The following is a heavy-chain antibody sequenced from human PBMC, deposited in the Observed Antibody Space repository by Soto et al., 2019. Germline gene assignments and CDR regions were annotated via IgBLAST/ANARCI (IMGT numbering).Heavy chain of an antibody. CDR2: IITLVGTA. CDR3: AREVGYGDFSAALLD. D-gene: IGHD4-17*01. V-gene: IGHV1-69*01. J-gene: IGHJ4*02. Sequence: VQLMQSGAEVKQPGSSVNVSCKASGGTFSSHSINWVRQAPGQGLAWMGGIITLVGTANYAQNFQGRVTITADQSTRSAYMELNSLRSDDTAVYYCAREVGYGDFSAALLDWGQGTLVTVSS. CDR1: GGTFSSHS.